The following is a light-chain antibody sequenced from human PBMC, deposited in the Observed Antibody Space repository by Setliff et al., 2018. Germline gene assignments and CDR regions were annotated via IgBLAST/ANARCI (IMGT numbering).Light chain of an antibody. J-gene: IGLJ1*01. CDR1: NSDVGGYDY. Sequence: QSVLTQPPSASGSPGQSVTISCTGTNSDVGGYDYVSWYQQHPGKAPKLMIHEVNKRPSGVPDRFSGSKSGNTASLTVSGLQAEDEADYYCSAYAGSNNWGVFGTGTKVTVL. CDR3: SAYAGSNNWGV. CDR2: EVN. V-gene: IGLV2-8*01.